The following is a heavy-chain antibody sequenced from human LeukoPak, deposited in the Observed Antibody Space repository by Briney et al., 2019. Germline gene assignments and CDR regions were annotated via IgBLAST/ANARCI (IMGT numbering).Heavy chain of an antibody. CDR1: GGSINSDYYY. V-gene: IGHV4-31*03. Sequence: SQTLSLTCTVSGGSINSDYYYWSWIRQHPGGGLEWIGYIYHSGTTYYNPPLESRVTISIDTSKNQFSLTLYSVTAADTAVYYCARLSDSSGYTWGQGTMVTVSS. CDR3: ARLSDSSGYT. D-gene: IGHD3-22*01. CDR2: IYHSGTT. J-gene: IGHJ3*02.